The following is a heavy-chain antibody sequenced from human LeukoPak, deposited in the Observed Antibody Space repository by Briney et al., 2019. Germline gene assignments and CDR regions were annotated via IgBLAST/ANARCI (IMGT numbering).Heavy chain of an antibody. J-gene: IGHJ3*02. Sequence: SETLSLTCTVSGGSISTSHFWGWIRQPPGKGLEWIGSLYYSGSTYYSPSLRSRVSISVDKSKNQFSLRLSSVTAADTAMYYCARPRWSDYDNHGAFDIWGQGTMVTVSS. V-gene: IGHV4-39*01. CDR3: ARPRWSDYDNHGAFDI. CDR2: LYYSGST. D-gene: IGHD3-3*01. CDR1: GGSISTSHF.